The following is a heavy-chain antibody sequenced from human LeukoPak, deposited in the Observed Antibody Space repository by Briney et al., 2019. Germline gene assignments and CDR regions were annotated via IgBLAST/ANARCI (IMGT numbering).Heavy chain of an antibody. J-gene: IGHJ4*02. CDR3: AKAGIGADGAGFLCEY. CDR2: ASYYVGKQ. D-gene: IGHD1-1*01. Sequence: GGSLTLSCAASGFTFSDYAMSWVRQAPGKGLEWVSTASYYVGKQYHADSVRGRFTVSRDNSRNTESLQMSSLRVEDTGIYYCAKAGIGADGAGFLCEYWGQGTLVTVSS. CDR1: GFTFSDYA. V-gene: IGHV3-23*01.